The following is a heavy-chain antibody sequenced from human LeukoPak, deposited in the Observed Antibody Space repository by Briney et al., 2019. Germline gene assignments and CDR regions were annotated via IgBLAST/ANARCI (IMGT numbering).Heavy chain of an antibody. V-gene: IGHV1-8*01. CDR3: ARGWFGQLLQDY. Sequence: ASVKLSCKAAGYTFTSDDINWERQGTGQGPEWLGWMNPNSGKTGYAQQSQGRVTMTRTTSTSTAYMKLSSLRSDDTAVYYCARGWFGQLLQDYWGQGTLVTVSS. CDR1: GYTFTSDD. CDR2: MNPNSGKT. J-gene: IGHJ4*02. D-gene: IGHD3-10*01.